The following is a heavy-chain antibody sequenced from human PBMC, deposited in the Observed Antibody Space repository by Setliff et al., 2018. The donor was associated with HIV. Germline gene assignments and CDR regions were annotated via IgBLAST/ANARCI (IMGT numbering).Heavy chain of an antibody. CDR3: ARDDGGYNYAEAFDV. CDR2: ISTDNGNT. D-gene: IGHD3-16*01. Sequence: ASVKVSCKASGYTFTSHAMHWVRQAPGQRLEWMGWISTDNGNTNYAQKFQGRVTMTTDTSTSTAYMELRSLRSDDTAVYYCARDDGGYNYAEAFDVWGQGTMVTVSS. CDR1: GYTFTSHA. J-gene: IGHJ3*01. V-gene: IGHV1-3*04.